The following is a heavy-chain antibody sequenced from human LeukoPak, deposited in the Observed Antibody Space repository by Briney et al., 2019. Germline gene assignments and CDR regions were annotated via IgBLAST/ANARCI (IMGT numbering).Heavy chain of an antibody. CDR3: ASGPYCSSFSCPYWFDP. D-gene: IGHD2-2*01. CDR2: MNPNSGNT. Sequence: ASVKVSCKASGYTFTNYDINWVRQATGQGLEWMGWMNPNSGNTGYAQKFQGRVTMTRNTPISTAYMELSSLRSEDTAVYYCASGPYCSSFSCPYWFDPWGQGTPVTVSS. V-gene: IGHV1-8*01. J-gene: IGHJ5*02. CDR1: GYTFTNYD.